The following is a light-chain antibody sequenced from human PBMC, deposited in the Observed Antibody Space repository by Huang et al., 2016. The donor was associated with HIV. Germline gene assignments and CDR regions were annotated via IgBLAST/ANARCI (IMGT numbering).Light chain of an antibody. CDR2: GAS. Sequence: EIVMTQSPATLSVFPGERATLSCRASQSVSSDLAWYQQKPGQSPRRLLHGASTRANGIPARFSGSGSGTEFTLTISSLQSEDFAVYYCQQYTNWPRTFGQRPRWKSN. J-gene: IGKJ1*01. V-gene: IGKV3-15*01. CDR3: QQYTNWPRT. CDR1: QSVSSD.